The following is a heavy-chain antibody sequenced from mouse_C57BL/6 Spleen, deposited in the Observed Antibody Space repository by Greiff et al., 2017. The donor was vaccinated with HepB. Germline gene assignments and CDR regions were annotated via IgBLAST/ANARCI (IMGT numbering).Heavy chain of an antibody. J-gene: IGHJ2*01. V-gene: IGHV8-8*01. Sequence: QVTLKESGPGILQPSQTLSLTCSFSGFSLSTFGMGVGWIRQRSGKGLEWLAYIWWDDDKYYNPALKSRLTISKDTSKNQVFLKIANVDTADTATYYCARIAGGVYYDYDDSSFDYWGQGTTLTVSS. D-gene: IGHD2-4*01. CDR1: GFSLSTFGMG. CDR3: ARIAGGVYYDYDDSSFDY. CDR2: IWWDDDK.